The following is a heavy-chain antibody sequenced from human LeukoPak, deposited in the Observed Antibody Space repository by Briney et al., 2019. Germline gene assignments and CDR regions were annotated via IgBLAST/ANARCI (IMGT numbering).Heavy chain of an antibody. CDR3: ARGVSPLDH. CDR2: NQTSGNT. CDR1: GGSISSYY. V-gene: IGHV4-4*07. D-gene: IGHD5/OR15-5a*01. Sequence: SEILSLTCTVSGGSISSYYWSWIRQPAGKGLEWIGRNQTSGNTNYNPSLKSRVTMSVDMSKSQFSLKLSSVTAADTAVYYCARGVSPLDHWGQGTLVTVSS. J-gene: IGHJ4*02.